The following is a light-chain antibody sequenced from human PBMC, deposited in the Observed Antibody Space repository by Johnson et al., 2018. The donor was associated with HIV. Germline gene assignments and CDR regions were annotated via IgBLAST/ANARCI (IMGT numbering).Light chain of an antibody. CDR3: GTWDSSLSAYV. Sequence: HSVLTQPPSVSAAPGQKVIISCSGSSSNIGKNYVSWYQQLPGTAPKLLIYENNKRPSGIPDRFSGSKSGTSATLGITGLQTGDEADYYCGTWDSSLSAYVFGTGTKVTVL. J-gene: IGLJ1*01. V-gene: IGLV1-51*02. CDR1: SSNIGKNY. CDR2: ENN.